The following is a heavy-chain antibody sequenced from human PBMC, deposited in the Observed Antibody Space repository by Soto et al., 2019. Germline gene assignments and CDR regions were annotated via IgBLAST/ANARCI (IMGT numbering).Heavy chain of an antibody. CDR2: ISFDGNSE. D-gene: IGHD5-18*01. CDR1: GFIFNTYT. Sequence: QVHLVESGGGVVQPGRSLRLSCAASGFIFNTYTMHWVRQAPGKGLEWVALISFDGNSEYSADSVKGRFTISRDKSKNLLYLQMSSLRVEDTAMYFCARDQRGYNYEPFDYWGQGTLVTVSS. CDR3: ARDQRGYNYEPFDY. J-gene: IGHJ4*02. V-gene: IGHV3-30-3*01.